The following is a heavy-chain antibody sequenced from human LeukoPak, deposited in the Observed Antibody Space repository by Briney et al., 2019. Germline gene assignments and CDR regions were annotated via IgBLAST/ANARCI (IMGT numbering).Heavy chain of an antibody. CDR1: GGSISSYY. CDR2: INHSGST. CDR3: ARGRDIAAASAGSSEFDY. J-gene: IGHJ4*02. D-gene: IGHD6-13*01. Sequence: SETLSLTCTVSGGSISSYYWSWIRQPPGKGLEWIGEINHSGSTNYNPSLKSRVTISVDTSKNQFSLKLSSVTAADTAVYYCARGRDIAAASAGSSEFDYWGQGTLVTVSS. V-gene: IGHV4-34*01.